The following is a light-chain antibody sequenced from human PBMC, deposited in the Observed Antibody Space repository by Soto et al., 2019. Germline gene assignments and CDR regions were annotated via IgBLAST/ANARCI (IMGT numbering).Light chain of an antibody. CDR1: QSISQS. V-gene: IGKV3-20*01. J-gene: IGKJ1*01. CDR3: QQYGGSPRT. Sequence: EVVLTQSPGTLSLSPGERATLSCRASQSISQSLAWYQQRPGQSPRLLIYDASRRATGIPDRFTGSGFGTDFTLTISRLAPEDLEVYYCQQYGGSPRTFGQGTKVELK. CDR2: DAS.